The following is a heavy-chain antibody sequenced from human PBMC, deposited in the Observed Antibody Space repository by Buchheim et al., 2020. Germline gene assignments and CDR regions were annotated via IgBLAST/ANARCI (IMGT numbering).Heavy chain of an antibody. J-gene: IGHJ4*02. CDR1: GFTFSSYS. D-gene: IGHD6-13*01. V-gene: IGHV3-48*01. CDR2: ISSSSSTI. CDR3: ARDPERYSSSWGHDY. Sequence: EVQLVESGGGLVQPGGSLRLSCAASGFTFSSYSMNWVRQAPGKGLEWVSYISSSSSTIYYADSVKGRFTISRDNAKNSLYLQMNGLGAEETAVYYCARDPERYSSSWGHDYWGQGTL.